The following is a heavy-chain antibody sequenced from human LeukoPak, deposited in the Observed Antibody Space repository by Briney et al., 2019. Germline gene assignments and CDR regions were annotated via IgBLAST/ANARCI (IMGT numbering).Heavy chain of an antibody. CDR1: GFTFSSYA. CDR2: ISGSGGST. CDR3: AKGEGPDARAY. Sequence: GGSLRLSCAVSGFTFSSYAMSWVRQAPGKGLEWVSAISGSGGSTYYADSVKGRFTIPRDNSKNTLHLQMNSLRAEDTAVYYCAKGEGPDARAYWGQGTLVTVSS. J-gene: IGHJ4*02. V-gene: IGHV3-23*01.